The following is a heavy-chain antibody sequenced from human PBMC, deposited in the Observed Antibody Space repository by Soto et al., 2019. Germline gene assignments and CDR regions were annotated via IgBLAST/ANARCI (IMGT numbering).Heavy chain of an antibody. Sequence: QVQLQQWGAGLLKPSETLSLTCAVYGGSFSGYYWSWIRQPPGKGLEWIGEINHSGSTNYNPSLKSRVTISVDTSKNQFSLKLSSVTAADTAVYYCAREGRYYDFWSGPPGGMDVWGQGTTATVSS. CDR1: GGSFSGYY. CDR3: AREGRYYDFWSGPPGGMDV. D-gene: IGHD3-3*01. J-gene: IGHJ6*02. CDR2: INHSGST. V-gene: IGHV4-34*01.